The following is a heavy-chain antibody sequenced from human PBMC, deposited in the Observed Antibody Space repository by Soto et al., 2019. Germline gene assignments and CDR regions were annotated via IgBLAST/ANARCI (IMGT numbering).Heavy chain of an antibody. CDR2: IYWDDDK. Sequence: QITLKESGPTLVRPTQTLTLTCTVSGFSLDTWGVGVGWIRQSPGKAPEWLALIYWDDDKRYSPSLKNRLTITKDTSKNQVVLTLTTMDPVDTVTYSCARALGSWGSYYFDHWGQGTLVTVSS. CDR1: GFSLDTWGVG. D-gene: IGHD3-16*01. CDR3: ARALGSWGSYYFDH. J-gene: IGHJ4*02. V-gene: IGHV2-5*02.